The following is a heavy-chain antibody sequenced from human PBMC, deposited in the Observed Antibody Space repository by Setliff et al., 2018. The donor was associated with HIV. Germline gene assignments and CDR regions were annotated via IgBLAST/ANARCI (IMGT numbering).Heavy chain of an antibody. Sequence: PSETLSLTCAVSGYAINNNFFWGWVRQPPGKGLEWIGSIYHSGSTYYNPSLKSRVTISLDTSKNQFSLKLSSVTAADTAVYYCARGIGTRYNYYMDVWGKGTTVTVSS. D-gene: IGHD1-20*01. CDR1: GYAINNNFF. V-gene: IGHV4-38-2*01. CDR2: IYHSGST. J-gene: IGHJ6*03. CDR3: ARGIGTRYNYYMDV.